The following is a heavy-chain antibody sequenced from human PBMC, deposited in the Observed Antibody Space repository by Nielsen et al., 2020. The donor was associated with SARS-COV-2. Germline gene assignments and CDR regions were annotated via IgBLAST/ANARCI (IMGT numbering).Heavy chain of an antibody. J-gene: IGHJ6*03. Sequence: GESLKISCAASGFTFSSYAMYWVRQAPGKGLEYVSAISSNGGSTYYANSVKGRFTIPRDNSKNTLYLQMGSLRAEDMAVYYCARDGGSGAAARSYYYYMDVWGKGTTVTVSS. V-gene: IGHV3-64*01. D-gene: IGHD6-13*01. CDR2: ISSNGGST. CDR3: ARDGGSGAAARSYYYYMDV. CDR1: GFTFSSYA.